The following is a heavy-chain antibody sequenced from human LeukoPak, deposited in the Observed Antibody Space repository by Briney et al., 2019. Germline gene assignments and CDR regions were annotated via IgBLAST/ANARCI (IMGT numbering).Heavy chain of an antibody. CDR1: GFTFSSYS. J-gene: IGHJ4*02. CDR2: ISSSSSYI. CDR3: ARVPRVFYSSGWGYFVY. D-gene: IGHD6-19*01. V-gene: IGHV3-21*01. Sequence: GGSLRLSCAASGFTFSSYSMNWVRQAPGKGLEWVSSISSSSSYIYYADSVKGRFTISRDNAKNSLYLQMNSLRAEDTAVYYCARVPRVFYSSGWGYFVYWGQGTLVTVSS.